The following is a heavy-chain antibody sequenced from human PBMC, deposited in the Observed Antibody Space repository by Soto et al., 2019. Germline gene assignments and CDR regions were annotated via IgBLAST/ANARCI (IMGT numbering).Heavy chain of an antibody. J-gene: IGHJ6*02. Sequence: GGSLRLSCAASGFTFSSYGMHWVRQAPGKGLEWVAVISYDGSNKYYADSVKGRFTISRDNSKNTLYLQMNSLRAEDTAVYYCAKSLWGRSVYYYYGMDVWGQGTTVTVSS. CDR1: GFTFSSYG. V-gene: IGHV3-30*18. CDR3: AKSLWGRSVYYYYGMDV. CDR2: ISYDGSNK. D-gene: IGHD2-21*01.